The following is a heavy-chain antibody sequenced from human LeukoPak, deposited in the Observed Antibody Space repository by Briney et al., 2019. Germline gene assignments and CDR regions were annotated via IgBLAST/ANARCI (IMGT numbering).Heavy chain of an antibody. CDR3: ARGYSSGYYGYDY. CDR2: FDPEDGET. Sequence: ASVKVSCKVSGYTLTELSMHWVRQAPGKGLEWMGGFDPEDGETIYAQKFQGRVTITADESTSTAYMELSSLRSEDTAVYYCARGYSSGYYGYDYWGQGTLVTVSS. J-gene: IGHJ4*02. CDR1: GYTLTELS. D-gene: IGHD3-22*01. V-gene: IGHV1-24*01.